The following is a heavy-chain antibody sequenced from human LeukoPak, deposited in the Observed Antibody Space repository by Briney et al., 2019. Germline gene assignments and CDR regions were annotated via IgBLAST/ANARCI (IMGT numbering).Heavy chain of an antibody. Sequence: ASVKVSCKVSGYTLTEISLHWVRQAPAKGLAWMGGFDREDGETMYAQKFQGRVTMTEDTSTDTAFMELSSLRSEDTAVYYCATVGYSYGAFDYWGQGTLVIVSS. CDR3: ATVGYSYGAFDY. V-gene: IGHV1-24*01. CDR2: FDREDGET. D-gene: IGHD5-18*01. CDR1: GYTLTEIS. J-gene: IGHJ4*02.